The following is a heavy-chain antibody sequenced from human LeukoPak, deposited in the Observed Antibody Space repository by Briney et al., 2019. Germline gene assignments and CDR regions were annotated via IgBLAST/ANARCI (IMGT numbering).Heavy chain of an antibody. J-gene: IGHJ3*02. CDR3: ARVGVPQYAFDI. D-gene: IGHD2-2*01. CDR2: INSDGRIT. CDR1: GFTFSSYW. V-gene: IGHV3-74*01. Sequence: PGGSLRLSCVASGFTFSSYWMHWVRQVPGKGPVWVSRINSDGRITSYADPVKGRFTISRDNAKNTLYLQMNSLRAEDTAVYSCARVGVPQYAFDIWGQGTWVTVSS.